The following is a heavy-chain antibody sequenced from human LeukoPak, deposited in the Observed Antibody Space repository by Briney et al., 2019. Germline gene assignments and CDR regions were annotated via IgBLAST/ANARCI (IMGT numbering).Heavy chain of an antibody. CDR2: IYSNGTT. CDR1: RGSISSGSYY. CDR3: ARGRGRDVSFYYGMDV. J-gene: IGHJ6*02. D-gene: IGHD3-10*01. V-gene: IGHV4-61*02. Sequence: SETLSLTCTVSRGSISSGSYYWSWIRQPAGKGLEWIGRIYSNGTTNYNPSLKSRATISVDTSKNHFSLKVTSVTAADTAVCYCARGRGRDVSFYYGMDVWGQGTTVTVSS.